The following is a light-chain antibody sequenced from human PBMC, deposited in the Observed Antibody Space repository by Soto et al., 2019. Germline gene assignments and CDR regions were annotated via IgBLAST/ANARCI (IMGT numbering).Light chain of an antibody. J-gene: IGLJ3*02. CDR2: ATS. CDR1: TGAVTSGHF. CDR3: LLSYSGAWV. V-gene: IGLV7-46*01. Sequence: QAVVTQEPSLTVSPGGTVTLTCGSSTGAVTSGHFPYWFQQKPGQAPTTLIYATSNKHSWTPARFSGSLLGGKAALTLSGAQPGDEAEYYCLLSYSGAWVFGGGTKVTVL.